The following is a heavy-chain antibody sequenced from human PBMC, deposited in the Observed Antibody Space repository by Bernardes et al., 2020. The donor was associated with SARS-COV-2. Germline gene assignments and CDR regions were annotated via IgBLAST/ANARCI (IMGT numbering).Heavy chain of an antibody. D-gene: IGHD6-6*01. CDR2: ITTSAYT. CDR3: AIEGASNVFDM. CDR1: GLTIGDYY. J-gene: IGHJ3*02. V-gene: IGHV3-11*06. Sequence: GGSLRLSCAVSGLTIGDYYMSWIRQAPGRGLEWLSYITTSAYTNYADSVRGRFTISRDNAKNSLNLQLNSLRAEDTAVYYCAIEGASNVFDMWGQGTMVTVSS.